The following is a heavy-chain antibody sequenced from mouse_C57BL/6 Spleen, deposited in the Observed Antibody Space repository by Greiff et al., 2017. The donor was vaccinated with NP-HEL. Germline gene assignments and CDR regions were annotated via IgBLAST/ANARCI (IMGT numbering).Heavy chain of an antibody. CDR1: GFTFSDYG. D-gene: IGHD3-2*02. CDR2: ISSGSSTI. V-gene: IGHV5-17*01. J-gene: IGHJ3*01. Sequence: EVQGVESGGGLVKPGGSLKLSCAASGFTFSDYGMHWVRQAPEKGLEWVAYISSGSSTIYYADTVKGRFTISRDNAKNTLFLQMTSLRSEDTAMYYCARGSSGYPFAYWGQGTLVTVSA. CDR3: ARGSSGYPFAY.